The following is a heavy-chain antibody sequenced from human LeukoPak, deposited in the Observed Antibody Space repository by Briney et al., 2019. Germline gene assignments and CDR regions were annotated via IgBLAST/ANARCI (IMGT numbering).Heavy chain of an antibody. CDR2: INHSGST. CDR1: GGSFSGYY. V-gene: IGHV4-34*01. J-gene: IGHJ4*02. D-gene: IGHD3-10*01. CDR3: ARDRIYGSGSDHFDY. Sequence: SETLSLTCAVYGGSFSGYYWSWIRQPPGKGLEWIGEINHSGSTNYNPSLKSRVTISVDTSKNQFSLKLSSVTAADTAVYYCARDRIYGSGSDHFDYWGQGTLVTVSS.